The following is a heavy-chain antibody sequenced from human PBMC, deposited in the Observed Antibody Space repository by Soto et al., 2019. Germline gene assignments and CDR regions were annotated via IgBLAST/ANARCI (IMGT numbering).Heavy chain of an antibody. V-gene: IGHV4-39*01. Sequence: SETLSLTCTVSGGSISSSSYYWGWIRQPPGKGLEWIGSIYYSGSTYYNPSLKSRATISVDTSKNQFSLKLSSVTAADTAVYYCAKYSSGWYEGFDWFDPWGQGTLVTVSS. CDR3: AKYSSGWYEGFDWFDP. CDR2: IYYSGST. CDR1: GGSISSSSYY. D-gene: IGHD6-19*01. J-gene: IGHJ5*02.